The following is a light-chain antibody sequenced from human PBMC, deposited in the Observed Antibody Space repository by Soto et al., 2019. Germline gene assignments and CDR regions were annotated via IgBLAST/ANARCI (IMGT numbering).Light chain of an antibody. CDR3: SSYTXSSTYV. Sequence: QSVLTQPASVSGSPGQSITISCTGTSNDVGGYNYVSWYQQHPGKAPKLMIYDVSNRPSGVSNRFSGSKSANTASLTISGLQTEDESDYYCSSYTXSSTYVFGTGTKVT. CDR2: DVS. V-gene: IGLV2-14*03. CDR1: SNDVGGYNY. J-gene: IGLJ1*01.